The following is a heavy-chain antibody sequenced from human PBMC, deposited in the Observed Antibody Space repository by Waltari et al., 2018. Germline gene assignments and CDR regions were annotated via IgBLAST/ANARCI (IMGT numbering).Heavy chain of an antibody. V-gene: IGHV3-7*01. CDR2: IKQDGSEK. CDR1: GFTCSSYW. D-gene: IGHD3-10*01. CDR3: ARDHQHYSTYDY. Sequence: EVQLVESGGGLVQPGGSLRLSCAASGFTCSSYWKRWARQAPGKGLELVANIKQDGSEKYYVDSVKGRFTISRDNAKNSLYLQMNSLRAEDTAVYYCARDHQHYSTYDYWGQGTLVTVSS. J-gene: IGHJ4*02.